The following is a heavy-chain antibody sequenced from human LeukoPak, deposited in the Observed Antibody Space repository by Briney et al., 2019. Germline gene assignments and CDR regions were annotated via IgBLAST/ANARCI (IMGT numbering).Heavy chain of an antibody. Sequence: SETLSLTCTVSGGSISSYYWSWIRQPPGKGLEWIGYIYYSGSTNYNPSLKSRVTISVDTSKNQFSLKLSPVTAADTAVYYCARERIAVAGHYYYYYGMDVWGQGTTVTVSS. V-gene: IGHV4-59*01. CDR1: GGSISSYY. J-gene: IGHJ6*02. CDR3: ARERIAVAGHYYYYYGMDV. D-gene: IGHD6-19*01. CDR2: IYYSGST.